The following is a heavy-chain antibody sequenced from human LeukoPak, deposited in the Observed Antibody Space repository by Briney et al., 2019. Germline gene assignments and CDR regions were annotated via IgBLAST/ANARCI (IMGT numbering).Heavy chain of an antibody. CDR1: GFTFNNYN. CDR3: ARDGEPLQLWFYVHDY. D-gene: IGHD5-18*01. CDR2: ITSSGTYI. V-gene: IGHV3-21*01. J-gene: IGHJ4*02. Sequence: PGGSLRLSCATSGFTFNNYNMNWVRQAPGRALEWVSSITSSGTYIFYADSVKGRFTISRDNAKNSLYLQMNSLRAEDTAVYYCARDGEPLQLWFYVHDYWGQGTLVTVSS.